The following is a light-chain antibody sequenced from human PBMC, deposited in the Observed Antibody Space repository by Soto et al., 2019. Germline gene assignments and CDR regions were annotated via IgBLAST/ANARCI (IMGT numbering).Light chain of an antibody. J-gene: IGKJ5*01. CDR2: GAS. V-gene: IGKV3-20*01. CDR1: QSVSSSY. Sequence: SPGTLSLSPGERATLSCRASQSVSSSYLAWYQQKPGQAPRLLIYGASSRATGIPDRFSGSGSGTDFTLTISRLEPEDFAVYYCQQCGSSPPITFGQGTRLEIK. CDR3: QQCGSSPPIT.